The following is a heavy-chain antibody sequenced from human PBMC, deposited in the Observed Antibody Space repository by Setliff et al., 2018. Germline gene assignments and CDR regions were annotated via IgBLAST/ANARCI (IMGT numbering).Heavy chain of an antibody. J-gene: IGHJ6*03. V-gene: IGHV4-59*11. CDR3: ARGIPAYDFWSGYYIGYYYYMDV. CDR1: GGSISSHY. CDR2: IYYSGST. Sequence: KPSETLSLTCTVSGGSISSHYWSWIRQPPGKGLEWIGYIYYSGSTNYNPSLKSRVTISVDTSKNQFSLKLSSVTAADTAVYYCARGIPAYDFWSGYYIGYYYYMDVWGKGTTVTVSS. D-gene: IGHD3-3*01.